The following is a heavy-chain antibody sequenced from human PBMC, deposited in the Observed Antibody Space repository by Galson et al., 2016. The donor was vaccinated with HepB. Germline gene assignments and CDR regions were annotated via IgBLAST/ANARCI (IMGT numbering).Heavy chain of an antibody. J-gene: IGHJ4*02. CDR3: AKGPAPVMTFGDVVVQHYFDS. V-gene: IGHV3-23*01. CDR2: ISGGGTTT. D-gene: IGHD3-16*02. Sequence: SLRLSCAASGFTFTSHAMNWVRQAPGKGLEWVSVISGGGTTTYYATSVKGRFTISRDHSKNTVFLQMNSLGVEDTAVYYCAKGPAPVMTFGDVVVQHYFDSWGQGTLVSVSS. CDR1: GFTFTSHA.